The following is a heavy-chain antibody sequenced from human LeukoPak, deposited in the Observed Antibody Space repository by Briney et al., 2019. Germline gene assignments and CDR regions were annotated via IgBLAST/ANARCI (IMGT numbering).Heavy chain of an antibody. Sequence: EGSLRLSCAASGFTFSSYAMSWVRQAPGKGLEWVSAISGSGGSTYYADSVKGRFTISRDNSKNTLYLQMSSPRAEDTALYYCARYTTDRTENDYWGQGTLVTVSS. J-gene: IGHJ4*02. CDR1: GFTFSSYA. CDR3: ARYTTDRTENDY. V-gene: IGHV3-23*01. D-gene: IGHD1-1*01. CDR2: ISGSGGST.